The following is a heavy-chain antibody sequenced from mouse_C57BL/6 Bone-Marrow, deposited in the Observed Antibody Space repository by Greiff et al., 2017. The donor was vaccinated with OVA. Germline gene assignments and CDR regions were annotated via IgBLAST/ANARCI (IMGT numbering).Heavy chain of an antibody. Sequence: VQLQQSGAELVKPGASVKLSCTASGFNIKDYYMHWVKQRTEQGLEWIGRIDPEDGDTKYAPKFQGQTTITADTSSNTAYLQLSSLTSEDTAVYYCARWVTGGWFAYWGQGNLVTVSA. CDR1: GFNIKDYY. J-gene: IGHJ3*01. V-gene: IGHV14-2*01. CDR3: ARWVTGGWFAY. CDR2: IDPEDGDT. D-gene: IGHD2-13*01.